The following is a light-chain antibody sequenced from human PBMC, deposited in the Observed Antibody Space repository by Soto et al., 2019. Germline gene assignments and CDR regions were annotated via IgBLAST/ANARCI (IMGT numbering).Light chain of an antibody. J-gene: IGLJ1*01. V-gene: IGLV1-40*01. CDR3: QSYDSTLSARYV. Sequence: ALTQPPSVSGAPGQRVTISCTGSSSNIGAGYDVHWYQQRPGAAPKLLISANINRPSGVPDRFSGSKSGTSASLAITGLQADDEGDYYCQSYDSTLSARYVFGTGTKVTVL. CDR1: SSNIGAGYD. CDR2: ANI.